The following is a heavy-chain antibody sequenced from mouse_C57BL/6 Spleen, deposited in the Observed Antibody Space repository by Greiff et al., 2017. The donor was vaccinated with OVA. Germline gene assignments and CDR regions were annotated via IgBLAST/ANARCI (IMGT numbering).Heavy chain of an antibody. CDR2: IRLKSDNYAT. CDR3: TVDYGSSY. Sequence: DVMLVESGGGLVQPGGSMKLSCVASGFTFSNYWMNWVRQSPEKGLEWVAQIRLKSDNYATHYAESVKGRFTISRDDSKSSVYLQMNNLRAEDTGIYYCTVDYGSSYWGQGTLVTVSA. CDR1: GFTFSNYW. J-gene: IGHJ3*01. V-gene: IGHV6-3*01. D-gene: IGHD1-1*01.